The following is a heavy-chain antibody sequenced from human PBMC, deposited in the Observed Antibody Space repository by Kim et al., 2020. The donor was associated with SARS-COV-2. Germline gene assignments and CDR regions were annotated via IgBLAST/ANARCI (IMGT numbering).Heavy chain of an antibody. CDR3: ARAHIDLYNWNDDYYYGMDV. V-gene: IGHV3-11*06. Sequence: RFTISRDNAKNSLYLKMNSLRAEDTAVYYCARAHIDLYNWNDDYYYGMDVWGQGTTVTVSS. J-gene: IGHJ6*02. D-gene: IGHD1-20*01.